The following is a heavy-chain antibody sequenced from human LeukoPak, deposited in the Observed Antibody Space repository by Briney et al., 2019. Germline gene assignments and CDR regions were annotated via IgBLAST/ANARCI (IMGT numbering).Heavy chain of an antibody. CDR3: ARGHEYRGYGQDY. J-gene: IGHJ4*02. Sequence: PGGSLRLSCAASGFTFSSYAVHWVRQAPGKGLEYVSAIDGNGGSAYYANSVKGRFTISRDNSKNTLYLQMGSLSIEDTAVYYCARGHEYRGYGQDYWGQGTLVTVSS. CDR1: GFTFSSYA. CDR2: IDGNGGSA. D-gene: IGHD5-12*01. V-gene: IGHV3-64*01.